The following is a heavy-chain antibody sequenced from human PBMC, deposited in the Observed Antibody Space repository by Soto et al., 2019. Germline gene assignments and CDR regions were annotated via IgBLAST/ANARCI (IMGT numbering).Heavy chain of an antibody. Sequence: PSETLSLTCLVSGGSINSGPSYWDWIRQSPGKGLEWIAYMYSSGSSDYNPSLKGRVTISMDTSKNQYSLKLNSATAADTAVYYCAREWSGFDYWGQGILVTVSS. CDR1: GGSINSGPSY. J-gene: IGHJ4*02. V-gene: IGHV4-61*01. D-gene: IGHD2-8*01. CDR2: MYSSGSS. CDR3: AREWSGFDY.